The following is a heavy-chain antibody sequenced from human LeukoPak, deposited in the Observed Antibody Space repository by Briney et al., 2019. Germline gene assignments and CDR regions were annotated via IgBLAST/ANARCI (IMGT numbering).Heavy chain of an antibody. CDR2: ISGIGGST. D-gene: IGHD3-3*01. CDR1: GFTFSSYA. V-gene: IGHV3-23*01. CDR3: AKRDFWSGQYYFDY. J-gene: IGHJ4*02. Sequence: GGSLRLSCAASGFTFSSYAMSWVRQAPGKGLEWVSAISGIGGSTYYADSVKGRFTISRDTSKNTLYLQMNSLRAEDTAVYYCAKRDFWSGQYYFDYWGQGTLVTVSS.